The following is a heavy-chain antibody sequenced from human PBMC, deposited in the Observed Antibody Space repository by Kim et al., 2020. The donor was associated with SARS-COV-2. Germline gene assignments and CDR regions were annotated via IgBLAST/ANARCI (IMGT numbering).Heavy chain of an antibody. J-gene: IGHJ4*02. CDR2: IYYSGST. V-gene: IGHV4-61*01. D-gene: IGHD3-22*01. CDR1: GGSVSSGSYY. Sequence: SETLSLTCTVSGGSVSSGSYYWSWIRQPPGKGLEWIGYIYYSGSTNYNPSLKSRVTISVDTSKNQFSLKLSSVTAADTAVYYCARMLSGYYPSDYWGQGTLVTVSS. CDR3: ARMLSGYYPSDY.